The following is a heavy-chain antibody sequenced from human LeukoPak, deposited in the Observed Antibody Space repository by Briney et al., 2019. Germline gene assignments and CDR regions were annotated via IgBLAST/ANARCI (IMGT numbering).Heavy chain of an antibody. D-gene: IGHD2-15*01. J-gene: IGHJ3*02. V-gene: IGHV3-7*01. Sequence: GGSLRLSCVASEFIFSNYWMSWVRQAPGKGLEWVANIKEDESDKEYVDSVKGRFTISRDNAKNSLYLQMNSLRAEDTAVYYCSRDPYSSGGYGAFDMWGQGTIVTVSS. CDR3: SRDPYSSGGYGAFDM. CDR1: EFIFSNYW. CDR2: IKEDESDK.